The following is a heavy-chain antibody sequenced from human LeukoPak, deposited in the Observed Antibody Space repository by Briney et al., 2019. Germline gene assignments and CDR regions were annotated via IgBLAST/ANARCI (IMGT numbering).Heavy chain of an antibody. J-gene: IGHJ3*02. V-gene: IGHV3-21*01. CDR2: ISSSSSYI. CDR3: ARAPSCSGGSCYAFDI. D-gene: IGHD2-15*01. CDR1: GFTFSSYS. Sequence: GGSLRLSCAASGFTFSSYSMNWVRQAPGKGLEWVSSISSSSSYIYYADSVKGRFTISRDNAKNSLYLQMNSLRAEDTAVYYCARAPSCSGGSCYAFDIWGQGTMVTVSS.